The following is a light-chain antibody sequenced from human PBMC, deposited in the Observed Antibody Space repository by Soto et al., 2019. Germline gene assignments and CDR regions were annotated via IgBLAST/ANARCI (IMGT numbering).Light chain of an antibody. V-gene: IGKV3-11*01. CDR3: QQRRNWPPIT. CDR2: DAS. Sequence: TVVPQSPGSLSLSPGESASLSCRASHSVTNNYLAWYQQRPGQAPRLLIHDASHRAAGIPARFSGSGFGTDFTLTISSLEPEDAAVYYCQQRRNWPPITFGQGTRLEIK. CDR1: HSVTNNY. J-gene: IGKJ5*01.